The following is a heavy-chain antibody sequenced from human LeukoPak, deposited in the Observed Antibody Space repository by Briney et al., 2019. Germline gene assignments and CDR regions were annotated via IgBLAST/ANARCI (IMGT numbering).Heavy chain of an antibody. D-gene: IGHD6-19*01. CDR2: IYHSGST. CDR3: ARGWSGWYRYYFDY. J-gene: IGHJ4*02. CDR1: GGSISSSNW. V-gene: IGHV4-4*02. Sequence: SETLSLTCAVSGGSISSSNWWSWVRQPPGTGLEWIGEIYHSGSTNYNPSLKSRVTISVDKSKNQFSLKLSSVTAADTAVYDCARGWSGWYRYYFDYWGQGTLVTVSS.